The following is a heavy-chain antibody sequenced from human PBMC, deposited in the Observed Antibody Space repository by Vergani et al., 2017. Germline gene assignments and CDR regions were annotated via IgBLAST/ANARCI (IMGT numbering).Heavy chain of an antibody. J-gene: IGHJ4*02. D-gene: IGHD3-9*01. Sequence: QLHLQESGPGLVKPSETLSLTCTVSGGSITSSSYYWGWIRQPPGKGLEWIGNIYHSGGAYYNPSLKGRVTIYVDTSKNQFSLEVTSVTAADTAIYYCACTRSFILRYFHWALWGQGTLVTVSS. CDR3: ACTRSFILRYFHWAL. CDR1: GGSITSSSYY. V-gene: IGHV4-39*01. CDR2: IYHSGGA.